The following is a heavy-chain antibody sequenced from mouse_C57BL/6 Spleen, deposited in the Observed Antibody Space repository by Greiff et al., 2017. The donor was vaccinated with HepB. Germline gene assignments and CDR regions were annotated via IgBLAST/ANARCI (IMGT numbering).Heavy chain of an antibody. CDR2: IYPGSGST. J-gene: IGHJ3*01. Sequence: VQLQQSGAELVKPGASVKMSCKASGYTFTSYWITWVKQRPGQGLEWIGDIYPGSGSTNYNEKFKSKATLTVDTSSSTAYMQLSSRTSEDSAVYYCARGYYDYDAGFAYWGQGTLVTVSA. D-gene: IGHD2-4*01. CDR1: GYTFTSYW. CDR3: ARGYYDYDAGFAY. V-gene: IGHV1-55*01.